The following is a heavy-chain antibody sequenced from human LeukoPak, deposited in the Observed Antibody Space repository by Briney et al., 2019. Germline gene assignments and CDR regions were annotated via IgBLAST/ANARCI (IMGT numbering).Heavy chain of an antibody. CDR3: AKDSYGDYDKRGINYFLY. V-gene: IGHV3-33*06. Sequence: PGGSLRLSCAASGFSFSSFGMHWARQAPGKGLVWVAVIWYDGNNKYYADSVKGRFTISRDNSKNTLYLQMNSLRAEDTAVYHCAKDSYGDYDKRGINYFLYWGQGTLVTVSS. CDR2: IWYDGNNK. J-gene: IGHJ4*02. CDR1: GFSFSSFG. D-gene: IGHD4-17*01.